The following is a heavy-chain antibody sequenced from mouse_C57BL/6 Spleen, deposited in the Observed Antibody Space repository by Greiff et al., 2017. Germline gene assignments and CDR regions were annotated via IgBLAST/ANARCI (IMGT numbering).Heavy chain of an antibody. CDR2: ISSGGSYT. CDR1: GFTFSSYG. J-gene: IGHJ3*01. D-gene: IGHD2-2*01. V-gene: IGHV5-6*02. Sequence: EVKLVESGGDLVKPGGSLKLSCAASGFTFSSYGMSWVRQTPDKRLEWVATISSGGSYTYYPDSVKGRFTISRDNAKNTLYLQVSSLKSEDTAMYCCAGRGGYGGAWFAYWGQGTLVTVSA. CDR3: AGRGGYGGAWFAY.